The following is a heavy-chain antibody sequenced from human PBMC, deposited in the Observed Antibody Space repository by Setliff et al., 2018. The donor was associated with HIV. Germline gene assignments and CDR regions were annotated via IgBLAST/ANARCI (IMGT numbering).Heavy chain of an antibody. J-gene: IGHJ4*01. D-gene: IGHD3-16*02. CDR1: GGSISSSSYY. V-gene: IGHV4-39*07. CDR3: AGETYNYVWGSYRYGGSDY. CDR2: IYYSGST. Sequence: SETLSLTCTVSGGSISSSSYYWGWIRQPPGKGLEWIGSIYYSGSTYYNPSLKSRVTISVDTSKNQFSLKLSSVTAADTAVYYCAGETYNYVWGSYRYGGSDYWGQGTLVTVSS.